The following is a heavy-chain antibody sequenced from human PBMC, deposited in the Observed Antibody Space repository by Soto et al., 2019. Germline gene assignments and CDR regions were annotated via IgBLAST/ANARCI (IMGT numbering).Heavy chain of an antibody. CDR3: AKGPSVIVVVPAAPLLDYGMDV. V-gene: IGHV3-30*18. Sequence: PGGSLRLSCAASGFTFSSYGMHWVRQAPGKGLEWVAVISYDGSNKYYADSVKGRFTISRDNSKNTLYLQMNSLRAEDTAVYYCAKGPSVIVVVPAAPLLDYGMDVWGQGTTVTVSS. CDR2: ISYDGSNK. D-gene: IGHD2-2*01. CDR1: GFTFSSYG. J-gene: IGHJ6*02.